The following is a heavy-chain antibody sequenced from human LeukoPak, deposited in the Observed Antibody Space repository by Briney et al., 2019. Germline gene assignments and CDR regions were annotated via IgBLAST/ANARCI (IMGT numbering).Heavy chain of an antibody. D-gene: IGHD6-13*01. CDR3: ARDRGSAAGSVDY. CDR1: GLTFNNYA. CDR2: ISGRGASK. V-gene: IGHV3-23*01. Sequence: GGSLRLSCAVSGLTFNNYAMSWVRQAPGKGLEWVSGISGRGASKYYADSVKGRFTISRDNSKNTLYLQMNSLRAEDTAVYYCARDRGSAAGSVDYWGQGTLVTVSS. J-gene: IGHJ4*02.